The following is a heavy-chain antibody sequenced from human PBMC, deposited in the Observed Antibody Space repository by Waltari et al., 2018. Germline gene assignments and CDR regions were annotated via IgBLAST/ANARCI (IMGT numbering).Heavy chain of an antibody. V-gene: IGHV4-59*01. CDR1: GGSISSYY. Sequence: QVQLQESGPGLVKPSETLSLTCTVSGGSISSYYWSWIRQPPGKGLEWIGYIYYSGSTNYNPSLKSRVTISVDTSKNQFSLKLSSVTAADTAVYYCARGRGYSREDYYFDYCGQGTLVTVSS. J-gene: IGHJ4*02. D-gene: IGHD5-12*01. CDR3: ARGRGYSREDYYFDY. CDR2: IYYSGST.